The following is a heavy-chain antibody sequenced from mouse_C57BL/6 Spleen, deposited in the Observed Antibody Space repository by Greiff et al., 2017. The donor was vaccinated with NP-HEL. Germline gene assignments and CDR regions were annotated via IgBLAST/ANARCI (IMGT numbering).Heavy chain of an antibody. Sequence: VQLQQSGAELVRPGSSVKLSCKASGYTFTSYWMHWVKQRPIQGLEWIGNIDPSDSETHYNQKFKDKATLTVDKSSSTAYMQLSSLTSEDSAVYYCARSGDYYGSSSLFDYWGQGTTLTVSS. J-gene: IGHJ2*01. V-gene: IGHV1-52*01. CDR1: GYTFTSYW. CDR3: ARSGDYYGSSSLFDY. CDR2: IDPSDSET. D-gene: IGHD1-1*01.